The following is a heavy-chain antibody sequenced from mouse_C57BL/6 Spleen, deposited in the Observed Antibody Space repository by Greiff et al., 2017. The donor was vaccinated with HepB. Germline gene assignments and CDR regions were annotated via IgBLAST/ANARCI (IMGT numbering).Heavy chain of an antibody. V-gene: IGHV1-18*01. CDR2: INPNNGGT. CDR1: GYTFTDYN. J-gene: IGHJ2*01. D-gene: IGHD1-2*01. Sequence: SGPELVKPGASVKIPCKASGYTFTDYNMDWVKQSHGKSLEWIGDINPNNGGTIYNQKFKGKATLTVDKSSSTAYMELRSLTSEDTAVYYCARLGGRRGYFDYWGQGTTLTVSS. CDR3: ARLGGRRGYFDY.